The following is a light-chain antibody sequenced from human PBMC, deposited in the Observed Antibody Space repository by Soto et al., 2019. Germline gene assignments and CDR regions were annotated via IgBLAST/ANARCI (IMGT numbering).Light chain of an antibody. J-gene: IGKJ4*01. CDR2: AAS. CDR3: QQSYDTPLT. V-gene: IGKV1-39*01. Sequence: DIQMTQSPPSLSAPVGDRVTITCRASQNIRTYLNWYQQKPGKAPKLLIYAASTLQSGVPSRFRGSGSETDFTLTISSLQPEDFATYYCQQSYDTPLTFGGGTKVDIK. CDR1: QNIRTY.